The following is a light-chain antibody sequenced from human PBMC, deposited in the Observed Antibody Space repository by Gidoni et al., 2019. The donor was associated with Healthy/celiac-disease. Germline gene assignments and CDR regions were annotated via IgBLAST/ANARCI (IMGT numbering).Light chain of an antibody. CDR3: QAWDSSTVV. Sequence: SYELNQPPSVSVSPGQTASIPCAGDKLGDKYACWYQQKPGQSPVLVIYQDSKRPSGIPERFSGSNSGNTATRTISGTQARDEADYYCQAWDSSTVVCGGGTKLTV. CDR1: KLGDKY. J-gene: IGLJ2*01. CDR2: QDS. V-gene: IGLV3-1*01.